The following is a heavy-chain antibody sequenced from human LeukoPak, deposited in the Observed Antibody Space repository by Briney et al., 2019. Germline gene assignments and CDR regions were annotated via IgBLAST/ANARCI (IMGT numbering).Heavy chain of an antibody. V-gene: IGHV1-58*01. CDR1: GFTFTSSA. Sequence: SVKVSCKASGFTFTSSAVQWVRQARGQRLEWIGWIVVGSGNTNYAQKFQERVTITRDMSTTTAYMELSSLRSEDTAVYYCAAEAYCGGDCYANWFDPWGQGTLVTVSS. D-gene: IGHD2-21*02. CDR3: AAEAYCGGDCYANWFDP. J-gene: IGHJ5*02. CDR2: IVVGSGNT.